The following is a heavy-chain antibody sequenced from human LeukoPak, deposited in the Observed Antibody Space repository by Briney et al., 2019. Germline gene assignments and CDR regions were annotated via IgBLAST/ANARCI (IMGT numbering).Heavy chain of an antibody. CDR3: ARSARYQLTTLDY. Sequence: SVKVSCKASGDTFSSYSISWVRQAPGRGLEWMGGIVPMLNTTYFAQNFQGRVTITTDESTSTAYMELSSLRSEDTAVYYCARSARYQLTTLDYWGQGTLVTVSS. CDR2: IVPMLNTT. V-gene: IGHV1-69*05. D-gene: IGHD2-2*01. CDR1: GDTFSSYS. J-gene: IGHJ4*02.